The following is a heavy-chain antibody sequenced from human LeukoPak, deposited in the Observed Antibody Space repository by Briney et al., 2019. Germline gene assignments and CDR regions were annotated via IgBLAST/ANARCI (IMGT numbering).Heavy chain of an antibody. CDR1: GGSISSHY. Sequence: SETLSLTCTVSGGSISSHYWSWIRQPPGKGLEWIGYIYYSGSTNYNPSLKSRVTISVDTSKNQFSLKLSSVTAADTAVYYCARAFSGSGSYYYYYYNMDVWGKGTTVTVSS. CDR2: IYYSGST. CDR3: ARAFSGSGSYYYYYYNMDV. D-gene: IGHD3-10*01. J-gene: IGHJ6*03. V-gene: IGHV4-59*11.